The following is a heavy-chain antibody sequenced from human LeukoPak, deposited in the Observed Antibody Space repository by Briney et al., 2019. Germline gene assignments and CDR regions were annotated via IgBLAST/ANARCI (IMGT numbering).Heavy chain of an antibody. CDR1: GYSFTNYW. Sequence: KRGESLKISCKGSGYSFTNYWIGWVRQMPGKGLEWMGIIYPADSDTTDTRYSPSFQGQVTISADKSTSTAYLQWSSLKASDTAMYYCARVNYGDAGFDVWGQGTTVTVSS. V-gene: IGHV5-51*01. D-gene: IGHD4-17*01. CDR3: ARVNYGDAGFDV. CDR2: IYPADSDTTDT. J-gene: IGHJ6*02.